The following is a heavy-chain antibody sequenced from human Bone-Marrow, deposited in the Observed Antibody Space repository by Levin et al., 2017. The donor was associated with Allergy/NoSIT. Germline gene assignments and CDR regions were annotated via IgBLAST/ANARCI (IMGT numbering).Heavy chain of an antibody. J-gene: IGHJ5*02. CDR3: ARRWIQLWFGWFDP. V-gene: IGHV3-7*03. CDR2: IKQDGSEK. D-gene: IGHD5-18*01. CDR1: GFTFSSYW. Sequence: PSETLSLTCAASGFTFSSYWMSWVRQAPGKGLEWVANIKQDGSEKYYVDSVKGRFTISRDNAKNSLYLQMNSLRAEDTAVYYCARRWIQLWFGWFDPWGQGTLVTVSS.